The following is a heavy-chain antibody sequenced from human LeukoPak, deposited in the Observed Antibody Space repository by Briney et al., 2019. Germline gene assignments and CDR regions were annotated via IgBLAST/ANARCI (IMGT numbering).Heavy chain of an antibody. CDR2: IYHSGTT. CDR3: ARYSGNYRFFDY. J-gene: IGHJ4*02. V-gene: IGHV4-31*03. CDR1: SGSISTYDYY. Sequence: PSQTLSLTCTVSSGSISTYDYYWTWIRQHPGKGLEWIGYIYHSGTTYYNPSLKSRLTISVDTSENQFSLKLTSVTAADSAMYYCARYSGNYRFFDYWGQGALVTVSS. D-gene: IGHD1-26*01.